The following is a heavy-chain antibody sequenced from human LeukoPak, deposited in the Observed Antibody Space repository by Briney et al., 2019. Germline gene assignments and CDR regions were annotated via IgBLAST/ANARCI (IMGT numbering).Heavy chain of an antibody. D-gene: IGHD6-13*01. CDR2: IGTAGDT. J-gene: IGHJ6*02. Sequence: GGSLRLSCAASGFTFSSYAMSWVRQAPGKGLEWVSAIGTAGDTYYPGSVKGRFTISRENAKNSLYLQMNSLRAGDTAVYYCARAYPLSIAAAGLYYYYGMDVWGQGTTVTVSS. CDR1: GFTFSSYA. CDR3: ARAYPLSIAAAGLYYYYGMDV. V-gene: IGHV3-13*01.